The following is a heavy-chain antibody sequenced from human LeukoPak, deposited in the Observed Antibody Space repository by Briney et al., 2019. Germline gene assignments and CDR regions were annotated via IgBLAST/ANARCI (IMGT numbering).Heavy chain of an antibody. J-gene: IGHJ4*02. Sequence: SETLSLTCTVSGGSISSSSYYWGWIRQPPGKGLEWIGSIYYSGSTYYNPSLKSRVTISVDTSKNQFSLKLSSVTAADTAVYYCARDHYYDSSGYYYVDYWGQGTLVTVSS. CDR1: GGSISSSSYY. V-gene: IGHV4-39*07. D-gene: IGHD3-22*01. CDR3: ARDHYYDSSGYYYVDY. CDR2: IYYSGST.